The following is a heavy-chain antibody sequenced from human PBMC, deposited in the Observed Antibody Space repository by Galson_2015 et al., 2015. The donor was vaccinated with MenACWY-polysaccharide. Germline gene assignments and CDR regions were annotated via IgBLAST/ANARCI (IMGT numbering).Heavy chain of an antibody. CDR1: GFIFSTYN. J-gene: IGHJ6*03. CDR2: ISSSSSYI. CDR3: ARGGDSHLLKPPRSYSSMAF. V-gene: IGHV3-21*01. D-gene: IGHD1-14*01. Sequence: SLRLSCAASGFIFSTYNMNWVRQAPGKGLEWVSSISSSSSYIYYEDSVKGRLTISRDNAKNSLYLKMNSLKAEETAVNYCARGGDSHLLKPPRSYSSMAFWGKGTPVTVS.